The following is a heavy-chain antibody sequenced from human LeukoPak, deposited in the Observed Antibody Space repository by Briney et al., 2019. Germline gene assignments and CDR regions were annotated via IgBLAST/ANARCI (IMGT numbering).Heavy chain of an antibody. CDR1: GGSISSGGYS. CDR3: ARGGGLWFGELYFYFDD. D-gene: IGHD3-10*01. Sequence: SQTLSLTCAVSGGSISSGGYSWSWIRQPPGKGLEWIGYIYHSGSTYYNPSLKSRVTISVDRSKNQFSLKLSSVTAADTAVYYCARGGGLWFGELYFYFDDWGQGTLVTVSS. V-gene: IGHV4-30-2*01. CDR2: IYHSGST. J-gene: IGHJ4*02.